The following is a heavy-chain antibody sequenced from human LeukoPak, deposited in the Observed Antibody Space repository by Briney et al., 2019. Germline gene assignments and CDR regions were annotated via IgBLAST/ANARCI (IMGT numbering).Heavy chain of an antibody. CDR2: ISTASSYI. Sequence: KTGGSLRLXCAASGFTFSSYSMNWVRRAPGKGLEWVSSISTASSYIYYADSVKGRFTISRDYAKNSLYLQMNSLRVEDTAVYYCARGTSGTYEPDYWGQGTLVTVSS. J-gene: IGHJ4*02. V-gene: IGHV3-21*01. CDR3: ARGTSGTYEPDY. D-gene: IGHD1-26*01. CDR1: GFTFSSYS.